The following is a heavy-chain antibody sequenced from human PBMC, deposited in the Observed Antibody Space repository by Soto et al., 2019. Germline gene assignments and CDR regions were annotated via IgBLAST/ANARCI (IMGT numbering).Heavy chain of an antibody. CDR1: GFTFSNYG. D-gene: IGHD2-21*01. V-gene: IGHV3-33*01. CDR3: ARGLHSLFDY. Sequence: GGSLRLSCAASGFTFSNYGMHWVRQAPGKGLEWVAVIWYDGNNKYYADSVKGRFTISRDNSNNTLYVQMTSLRAEDTAVYYCARGLHSLFDYWGQGTLVTVS. CDR2: IWYDGNNK. J-gene: IGHJ4*02.